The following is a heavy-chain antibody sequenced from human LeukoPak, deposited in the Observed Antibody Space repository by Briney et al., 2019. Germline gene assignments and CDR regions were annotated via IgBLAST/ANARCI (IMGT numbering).Heavy chain of an antibody. CDR2: IYYSGST. D-gene: IGHD1-1*01. CDR3: AGDGAGTTWGDAFDI. Sequence: PSETLSLTCTVSGGSISTYYWTWIRQPPGKGLEWIGYIYYSGSTNYNPSLKSRVTISVDTSKNQFSLKLSSVTAADTAVYYCAGDGAGTTWGDAFDIWGQGTMVTVSS. CDR1: GGSISTYY. J-gene: IGHJ3*02. V-gene: IGHV4-59*01.